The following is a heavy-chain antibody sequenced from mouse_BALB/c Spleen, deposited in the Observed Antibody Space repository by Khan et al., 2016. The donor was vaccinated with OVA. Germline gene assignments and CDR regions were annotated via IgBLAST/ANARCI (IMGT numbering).Heavy chain of an antibody. CDR3: AKGGYRYFDY. CDR2: INTETGEP. D-gene: IGHD2-14*01. J-gene: IGHJ2*01. CDR1: GYTFTDYS. Sequence: QVQLKQSGPELKKPGETVKISCKASGYTFTDYSMHWVKQAPGKGLKWMGWINTETGEPTYADDFKGRFAFSLETSASTAYLQINNLKNEDTATYFCAKGGYRYFDYRDQGTTLTVSS. V-gene: IGHV9-2-1*01.